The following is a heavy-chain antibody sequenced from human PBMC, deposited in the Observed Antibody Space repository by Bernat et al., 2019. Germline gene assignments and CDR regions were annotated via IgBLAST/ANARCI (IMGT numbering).Heavy chain of an antibody. CDR2: INPNSGGT. CDR3: ASGAAGVGGYYFDY. V-gene: IGHV1-2*04. Sequence: QVQLVQSGAEVKKPGASVKVSCKASGYTFTGYYMHWVRQAPGQGLEWMGWINPNSGGTNYAQKFQGWVTMTRDTSIRTAYMEMSRRGSGDRAVYYCASGAAGVGGYYFDYWGQGTLVTVSS. D-gene: IGHD6-13*01. J-gene: IGHJ4*02. CDR1: GYTFTGYY.